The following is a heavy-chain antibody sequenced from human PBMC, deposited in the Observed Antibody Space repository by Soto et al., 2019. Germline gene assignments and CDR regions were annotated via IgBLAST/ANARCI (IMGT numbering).Heavy chain of an antibody. D-gene: IGHD6-19*01. V-gene: IGHV3-21*01. CDR1: GFTFSSYS. J-gene: IGHJ4*02. CDR2: ISSSSSYI. CDR3: ARAGIAVGNFGD. Sequence: EVQLVESGGGLVKPGGSLRLSCAASGFTFSSYSMNWVRQAPGKGLEWVSSISSSSSYIYYADSVKGRFTISRDNAKNSLYLQMNSLRAEDTAVYYCARAGIAVGNFGDWSQGTLVTVSS.